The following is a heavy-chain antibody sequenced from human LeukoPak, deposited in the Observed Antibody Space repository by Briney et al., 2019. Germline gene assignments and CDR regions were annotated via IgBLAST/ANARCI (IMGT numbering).Heavy chain of an antibody. D-gene: IGHD3-10*01. CDR3: ARHKDGSRAFDY. V-gene: IGHV4-34*01. CDR1: GGSFSGYY. CDR2: INHSGST. Sequence: SETLSLTCAVYGGSFSGYYWSWIRQPPGKGLEWIGQINHSGSTNHNPSLKSRVTISVDTSKNKFSLKLSSVTAADTAVYYCARHKDGSRAFDYWGQGTLVTVSS. J-gene: IGHJ4*02.